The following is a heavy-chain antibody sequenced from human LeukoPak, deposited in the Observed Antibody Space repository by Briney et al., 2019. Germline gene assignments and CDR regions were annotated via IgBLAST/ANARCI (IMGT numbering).Heavy chain of an antibody. V-gene: IGHV4-34*01. CDR1: GGSFSGYY. Sequence: SETLSLTCAVYGGSFSGYYWSWIRQPPGKGLEWIGEINHSGSTNYNPSLKSRVTISVDTSKNQFSLKLSSVTAADTAVYYCARDFDYWGQGTLVTVSS. J-gene: IGHJ4*02. CDR3: ARDFDY. CDR2: INHSGST.